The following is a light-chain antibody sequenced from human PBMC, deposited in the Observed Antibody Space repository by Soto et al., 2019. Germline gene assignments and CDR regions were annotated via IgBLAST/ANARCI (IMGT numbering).Light chain of an antibody. J-gene: IGKJ4*01. CDR3: QQYNKWPLT. V-gene: IGKV3-15*01. Sequence: EMVMTQSPATLSVSPGERATLSCRASQSVSNNLAWYQQKPGQAPRLLIYGASNRATGVPARFSGSGSGTQFTLTISSLQSEDFAVYYCQQYNKWPLTFGGGTKVDNK. CDR2: GAS. CDR1: QSVSNN.